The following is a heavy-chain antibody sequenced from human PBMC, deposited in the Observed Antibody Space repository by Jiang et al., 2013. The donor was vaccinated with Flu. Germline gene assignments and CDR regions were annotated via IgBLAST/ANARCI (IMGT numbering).Heavy chain of an antibody. V-gene: IGHV4-59*08. CDR1: GGSISSHY. D-gene: IGHD2-2*01. CDR2: IYYSGST. Sequence: LLKPSETLSLTCTVSGGSISSHYWSWIRQSPGEGLEFVGYIYYSGSTYYNPSLKSRVTISVDRSQNQFSLKLRSVTAADTAVYFCVRPSSYQSYGLDVWGQGTTVTVSS. J-gene: IGHJ6*02. CDR3: VRPSSYQSYGLDV.